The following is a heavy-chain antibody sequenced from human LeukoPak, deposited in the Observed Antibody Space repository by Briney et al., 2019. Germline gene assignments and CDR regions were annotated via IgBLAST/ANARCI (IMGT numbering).Heavy chain of an antibody. CDR3: ARDRDGGFAFDI. J-gene: IGHJ3*02. D-gene: IGHD2-15*01. CDR2: IMPNGETR. CDR1: RVSFSNYV. Sequence: GGALRLSCAPSRVSFSNYVMHCVRHAPGEGLEYGSAIMPNGETRGYANSMKGRLTISRDNSKNTLYLQMGSLRAEDMAIYYCARDRDGGFAFDIWGQGTLVTVSS. V-gene: IGHV3-64*01.